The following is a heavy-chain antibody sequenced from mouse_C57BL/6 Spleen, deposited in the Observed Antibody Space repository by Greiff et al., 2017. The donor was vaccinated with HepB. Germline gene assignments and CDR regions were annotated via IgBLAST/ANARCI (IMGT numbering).Heavy chain of an antibody. V-gene: IGHV1-19*01. CDR1: GYTFTDYY. CDR2: INPYNGGT. J-gene: IGHJ3*01. D-gene: IGHD2-4*01. Sequence: VQLKESGPVLVKPGASVKMSCKASGYTFTDYYMNWVKQSHGKSLEWIGVINPYNGGTSYNQKFKGKATLTVDKSSSTAYMELNSLTSEDSAVYYCARDIGDYDSFAYWGQGTLVTVSA. CDR3: ARDIGDYDSFAY.